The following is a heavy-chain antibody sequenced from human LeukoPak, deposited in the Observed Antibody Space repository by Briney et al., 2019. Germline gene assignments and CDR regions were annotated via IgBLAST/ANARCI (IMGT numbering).Heavy chain of an antibody. CDR2: IIPIFGTA. J-gene: IGHJ5*02. V-gene: IGHV1-69*13. Sequence: ASVKVSCKASGYTFTNFGISWVRQAPGQGLEWMGGIIPIFGTANYAQKFQGRVTITADESTSTAYMELSSLRSEDTAVYYCARDRTTYKVGATGFDPWGQGTLVTVSS. D-gene: IGHD1-26*01. CDR1: GYTFTNFG. CDR3: ARDRTTYKVGATGFDP.